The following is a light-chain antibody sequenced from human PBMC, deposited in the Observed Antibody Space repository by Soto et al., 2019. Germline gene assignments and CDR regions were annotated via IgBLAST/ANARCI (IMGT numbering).Light chain of an antibody. CDR3: QSYDRSLSGSGV. CDR2: GNI. V-gene: IGLV1-40*01. Sequence: QSVLTQPPSVSGAPGQRVTISCTGSSSNIGAGYDVHWYQQLPGTAPKLLIYGNINRPSGVPDRFSGSKSGTSASLAITGLQAEDEADYYCQSYDRSLSGSGVFGGGTKLTV. J-gene: IGLJ2*01. CDR1: SSNIGAGYD.